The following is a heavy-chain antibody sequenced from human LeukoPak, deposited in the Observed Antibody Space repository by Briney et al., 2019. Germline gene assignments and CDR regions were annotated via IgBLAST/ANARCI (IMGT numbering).Heavy chain of an antibody. D-gene: IGHD3-3*01. J-gene: IGHJ6*03. CDR1: GFTFDDYA. V-gene: IGHV3-9*01. CDR2: ISWNSGSI. Sequence: PGRSLRLSCAASGFTFDDYAMHWVRQAPGKGLEWVSGISWNSGSIGYADSVKGRFTISRDNAKNSLYLQMNSLRAEDTALYYCARGTFGVVIMSYMDVWGKGTTVTVSS. CDR3: ARGTFGVVIMSYMDV.